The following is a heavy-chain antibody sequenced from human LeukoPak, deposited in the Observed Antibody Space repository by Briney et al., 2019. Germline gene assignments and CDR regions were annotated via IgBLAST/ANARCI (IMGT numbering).Heavy chain of an antibody. D-gene: IGHD6-6*01. J-gene: IGHJ4*02. CDR1: GFTFSSYE. Sequence: PGGSLRLSCAASGFTFSSYEMNWVRQAPGKGLEWVSHISSSGSTIYYADSVKGRFTISRDNAKNSLYLQMNSLRAEDTAVYYCATGIAARPGGSFDYWGQGTLVTVSS. CDR2: ISSSGSTI. CDR3: ATGIAARPGGSFDY. V-gene: IGHV3-48*03.